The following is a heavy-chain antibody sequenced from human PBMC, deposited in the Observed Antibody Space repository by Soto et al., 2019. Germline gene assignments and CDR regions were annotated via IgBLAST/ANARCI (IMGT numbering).Heavy chain of an antibody. D-gene: IGHD6-19*01. CDR2: ISSSSSYI. CDR3: ARDDSSGPYYFDY. Sequence: GGSLRLSCAASGFTFSSYSMNWVRQAPGKGLEWVSSISSSSSYIYYADSVKGRFAISRDNAKNSLYLQMNSLRAEDTAVYYCARDDSSGPYYFDYWGQGTLVTVSS. V-gene: IGHV3-21*01. CDR1: GFTFSSYS. J-gene: IGHJ4*02.